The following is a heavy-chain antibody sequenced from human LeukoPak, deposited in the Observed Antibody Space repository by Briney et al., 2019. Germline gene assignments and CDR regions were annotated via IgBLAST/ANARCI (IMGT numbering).Heavy chain of an antibody. CDR1: GYTFTSYY. CDR2: INPSGGST. J-gene: IGHJ4*02. D-gene: IGHD3-22*01. Sequence: ASVKVCCKASGYTFTSYYMHWVRQAPGQGLEWMGIINPSGGSTSYAQKFQGRVTMTRDTSTSTVYMELSSLRSEDTAVYYCATRHPRSGSDYWGQGTLVTVSS. V-gene: IGHV1-46*01. CDR3: ATRHPRSGSDY.